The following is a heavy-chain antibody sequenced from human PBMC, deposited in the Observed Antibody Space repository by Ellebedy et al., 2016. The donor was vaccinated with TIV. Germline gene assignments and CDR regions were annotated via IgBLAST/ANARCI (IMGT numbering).Heavy chain of an antibody. CDR3: ATTTSSGWRMASGMDV. CDR1: GFTFSSYA. J-gene: IGHJ6*02. CDR2: ISYDGSNK. D-gene: IGHD6-19*01. Sequence: PGGSLRLSCAASGFTFSSYAMHWVRQAPGKGLEWVAVISYDGSNKYYADSVKGRFTISRDNSKNTLYLQMNSLRAEDTAVYYCATTTSSGWRMASGMDVWGQGTTVTVSS. V-gene: IGHV3-30-3*01.